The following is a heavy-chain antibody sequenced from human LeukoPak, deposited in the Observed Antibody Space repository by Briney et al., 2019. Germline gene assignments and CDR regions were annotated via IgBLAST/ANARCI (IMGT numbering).Heavy chain of an antibody. Sequence: GTSLRLSCEASGFAFGSYAMHWVRQAPGRGLEWVAVISHDGDNTNSGESVKGRFTISRDNSQNTLYLQMNSLKTEDAAVYYCAKGLRDGYNYYFDYWGQGTLVTVSS. J-gene: IGHJ4*02. D-gene: IGHD5-24*01. CDR3: AKGLRDGYNYYFDY. V-gene: IGHV3-30-3*01. CDR1: GFAFGSYA. CDR2: ISHDGDNT.